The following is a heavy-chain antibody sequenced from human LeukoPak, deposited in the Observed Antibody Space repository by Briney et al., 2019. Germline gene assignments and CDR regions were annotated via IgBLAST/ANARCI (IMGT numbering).Heavy chain of an antibody. CDR3: ARHGGDLYYYYGMDV. CDR1: GYNFTSFW. J-gene: IGHJ6*02. D-gene: IGHD3-16*01. CDR2: IDPSDSYT. V-gene: IGHV5-10-1*01. Sequence: GGSLKISCKGSGYNFTSFWISWVRQIPGKSLGWVGGIDPSDSYTNYSPSFQGHVTISADKSISTAYLQWSSLKASDTAMYYCARHGGDLYYYYGMDVWGQGTTVTVSS.